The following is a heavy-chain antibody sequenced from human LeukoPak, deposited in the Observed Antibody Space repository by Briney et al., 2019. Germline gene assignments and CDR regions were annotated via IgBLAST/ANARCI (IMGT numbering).Heavy chain of an antibody. CDR1: GITFITSA. J-gene: IGHJ4*02. CDR3: AKLLRGTVAPYYDY. CDR2: IGGSGGSA. V-gene: IGHV3-23*01. Sequence: PGGSLRLSCEASGITFITSAMSWVRQAPGKGLEWVSAIGGSGGSAYYADSVKGRFTISRDNSKNTLHLQMSSLRVEDTAVYYCAKLLRGTVAPYYDYWGQGTLVTVSS. D-gene: IGHD3-10*01.